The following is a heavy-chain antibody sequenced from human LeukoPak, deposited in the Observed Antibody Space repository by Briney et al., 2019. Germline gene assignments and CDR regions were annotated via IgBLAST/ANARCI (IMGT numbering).Heavy chain of an antibody. CDR2: IYYSGST. Sequence: PSETLSLTCTVSGGSISSYYWSWIRQPPGKGLEWIGYIYYSGSTNYNPSLKSRATISVDTSKNQFSLKLSSVTAADTAVYYCARDRRLGGQQLVPDAFDIWGQGTMVTVSS. J-gene: IGHJ3*02. CDR3: ARDRRLGGQQLVPDAFDI. CDR1: GGSISSYY. D-gene: IGHD6-13*01. V-gene: IGHV4-59*01.